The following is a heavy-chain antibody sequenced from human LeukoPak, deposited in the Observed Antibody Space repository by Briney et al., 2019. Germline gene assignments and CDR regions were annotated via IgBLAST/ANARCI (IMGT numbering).Heavy chain of an antibody. CDR3: ARGSRSYGLDY. CDR1: GGSIRSGSYY. Sequence: SQTLSLTCTVSGGSIRSGSYYGRWIRQPAGKRLEWIGRIYTSGSTNYNPSPKSRVNISVDTSKNKFSLKLSSVTAADTAVYYCARGSRSYGLDYWGQGTLVTVSS. CDR2: IYTSGST. D-gene: IGHD1-26*01. V-gene: IGHV4-61*02. J-gene: IGHJ4*02.